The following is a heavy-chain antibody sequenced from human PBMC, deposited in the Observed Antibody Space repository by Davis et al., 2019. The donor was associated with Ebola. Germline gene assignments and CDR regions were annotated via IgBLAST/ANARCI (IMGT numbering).Heavy chain of an antibody. CDR3: ARALAEGDFYYYYYGMDV. V-gene: IGHV3-23*01. D-gene: IGHD3-3*02. CDR2: IRGST. Sequence: GGSLRLSCAASGFTFSSYAMTWVRQAPGKGLEWVSAIRGSTYYADSVKGRFTISRDNAKNSLYLQMNSLRAEDTAVYYCARALAEGDFYYYYYGMDVWGQGTTVTVSS. J-gene: IGHJ6*02. CDR1: GFTFSSYA.